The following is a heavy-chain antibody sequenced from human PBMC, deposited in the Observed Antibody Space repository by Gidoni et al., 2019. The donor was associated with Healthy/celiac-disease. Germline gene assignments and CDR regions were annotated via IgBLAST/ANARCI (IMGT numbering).Heavy chain of an antibody. J-gene: IGHJ5*02. CDR2: IYWNDDK. CDR1: GFSLSTRGVG. V-gene: IGHV2-5*01. CDR3: AHSSWSAIGDWFDP. Sequence: QITLKESGPTLVKPTQTLTLTCTFSGFSLSTRGVGVGWIRQPPGKALEWLALIYWNDDKRYSPSLKSRLTITKDTSKNQVVLTMTNMDPVDTATYYCAHSSWSAIGDWFDPWGQGTLVTVSS. D-gene: IGHD3-3*01.